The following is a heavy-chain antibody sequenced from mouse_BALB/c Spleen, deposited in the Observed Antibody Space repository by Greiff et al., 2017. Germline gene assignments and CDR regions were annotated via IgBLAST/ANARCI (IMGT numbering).Heavy chain of an antibody. CDR2: IDTSDSYT. J-gene: IGHJ3*01. CDR1: GYTFTDYW. Sequence: VKLQQPGAELVMPGASVKMSCKASGYTFTDYWMHWVKQRPGQGLEWIGAIDTSDSYTSYNQKFKGKATLTVDESSSTAYMQLSSLTSEDSAVYYCARSGDGYYWFAYWGQGTLVTVSA. D-gene: IGHD2-3*01. CDR3: ARSGDGYYWFAY. V-gene: IGHV1-69*01.